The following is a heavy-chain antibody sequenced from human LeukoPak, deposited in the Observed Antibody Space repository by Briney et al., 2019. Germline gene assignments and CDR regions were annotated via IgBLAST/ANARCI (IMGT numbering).Heavy chain of an antibody. CDR1: GGPISNYF. V-gene: IGHV4-59*08. D-gene: IGHD6-13*01. CDR2: IYYSGST. CDR3: ARHELGTQQLVP. J-gene: IGHJ4*02. Sequence: SETLSLTCTVSGGPISNYFWSWIRQPPGKGLEWIGYIYYSGSTNYNPSLRSRVSISVDTSKNQFSLKLNSVTAADTAVYYCARHELGTQQLVPWGRGNLVTVSS.